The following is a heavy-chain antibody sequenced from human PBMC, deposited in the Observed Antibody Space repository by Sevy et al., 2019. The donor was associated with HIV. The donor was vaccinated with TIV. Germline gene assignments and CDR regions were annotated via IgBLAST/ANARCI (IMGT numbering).Heavy chain of an antibody. V-gene: IGHV3-7*03. CDR3: AKSLYSSIAVAGTWAFDI. D-gene: IGHD6-19*01. Sequence: GGSLRLSCAASGFSLNTYWMSWVRQAPGKGLEWVANIKQDGSVTYYVDSVKGRFTISRDNSKNTLYLQMNSLRAEDTAVYYCAKSLYSSIAVAGTWAFDIWGQGTMVTVSS. CDR2: IKQDGSVT. J-gene: IGHJ3*02. CDR1: GFSLNTYW.